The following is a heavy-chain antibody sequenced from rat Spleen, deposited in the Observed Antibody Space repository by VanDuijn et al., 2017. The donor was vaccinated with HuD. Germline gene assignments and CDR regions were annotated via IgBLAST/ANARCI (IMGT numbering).Heavy chain of an antibody. CDR3: ITSYSYVMDA. CDR1: GLSFSNYD. Sequence: EVQLVESGGGLVQPGRSMKLSCAASGLSFSNYDMAWVRQAPTKGLEWVASISYDGGSTYYRDSVKGRFTISRDNAKSSLYLQMDSLRSEDTATYYCITSYSYVMDAWGQGASVTVSS. J-gene: IGHJ4*01. V-gene: IGHV5-20*01. CDR2: ISYDGGST.